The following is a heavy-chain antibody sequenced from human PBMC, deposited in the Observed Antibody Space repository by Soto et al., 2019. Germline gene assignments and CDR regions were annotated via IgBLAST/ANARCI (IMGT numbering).Heavy chain of an antibody. J-gene: IGHJ4*02. CDR1: GYTFTSYG. CDR2: ISAYNGNT. V-gene: IGHV1-18*01. Sequence: ASVKVSCKASGYTFTSYGISWVRQAPGQGLEWMGWISAYNGNTNYAQKLQGRVTMTTDTSTSTAYMELRSLRSDDTAFYYCAKGASTTVFAFNDYWGQGTLVTVSS. D-gene: IGHD4-17*01. CDR3: AKGASTTVFAFNDY.